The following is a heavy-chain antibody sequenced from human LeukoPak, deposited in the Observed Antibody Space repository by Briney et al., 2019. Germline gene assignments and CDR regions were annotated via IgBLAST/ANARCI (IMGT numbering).Heavy chain of an antibody. CDR2: IYHSGST. CDR3: ARVGVVVVPAAGFDY. V-gene: IGHV4-30-2*01. D-gene: IGHD2-2*01. Sequence: SQTLSLTCTVSGGSISSGGYYWSWIRQPPGKGLEWIGYIYHSGSTYYNPSLKSRVTISVDRSKNQFSLKLSSVTVADTAVYYCARVGVVVVPAAGFDYWGQGTLVTVSS. CDR1: GGSISSGGYY. J-gene: IGHJ4*02.